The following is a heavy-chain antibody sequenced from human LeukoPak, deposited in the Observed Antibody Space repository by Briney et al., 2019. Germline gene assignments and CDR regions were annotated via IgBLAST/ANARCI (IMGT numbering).Heavy chain of an antibody. CDR1: GGTFSSYA. J-gene: IGHJ4*02. CDR2: IIPIFGTA. D-gene: IGHD3-22*01. Sequence: SVKVSCKASGGTFSSYAISWVRQAPGQGLELMGGIIPIFGTANYAQKFQGRVTITTDESTSTAYMELSSLRSEDTAVYYCARGPYYDSSGYYDYWGQGTLVTVSS. V-gene: IGHV1-69*05. CDR3: ARGPYYDSSGYYDY.